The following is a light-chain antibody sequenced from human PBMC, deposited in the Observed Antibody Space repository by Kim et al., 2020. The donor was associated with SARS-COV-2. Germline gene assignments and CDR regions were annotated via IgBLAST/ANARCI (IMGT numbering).Light chain of an antibody. CDR1: QSVSSSH. Sequence: EIVLTQSPGTLSLSPGERATLSCRASQSVSSSHLAWYQQKPGQAPRILIFGASTRATGIPDRFSGSGSGTDFTLTISRLEPEDFAVYYCQQYGSSPQCTFGQGTKLEI. V-gene: IGKV3-20*01. J-gene: IGKJ2*02. CDR2: GAS. CDR3: QQYGSSPQCT.